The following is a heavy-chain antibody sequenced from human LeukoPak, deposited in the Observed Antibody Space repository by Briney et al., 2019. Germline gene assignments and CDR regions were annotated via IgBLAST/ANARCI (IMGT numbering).Heavy chain of an antibody. D-gene: IGHD3-22*01. CDR2: ISYDGSNK. V-gene: IGHV3-30*18. CDR1: GFTFSSYG. J-gene: IGHJ4*02. Sequence: GGSLRLSCAASGFTFSSYGMHWVRQAPGKGLEWVAVISYDGSNKYYADSVKGRFTISRDNSKNTLYLQMNSLRAEDTAVYYCAKDLDYDTIGAYDYWGQGTLVTVSS. CDR3: AKDLDYDTIGAYDY.